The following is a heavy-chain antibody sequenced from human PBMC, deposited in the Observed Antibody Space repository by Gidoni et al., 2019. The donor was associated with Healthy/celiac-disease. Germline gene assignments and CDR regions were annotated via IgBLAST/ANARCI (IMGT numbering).Heavy chain of an antibody. CDR1: GGSISSSSYY. CDR2: IYYRGST. CDR3: ARPLDYDSSGPDAFDI. J-gene: IGHJ3*02. V-gene: IGHV4-39*01. Sequence: QLQLQESGPGLVKPSETLSLTCTVSGGSISSSSYYWGWIRQPPGKGLEWIGSIYYRGSTYYNPSLKSRVTISVDTSKNQFSLKLSSVTAADTAVYYCARPLDYDSSGPDAFDIWGQGTMVTVSS. D-gene: IGHD3-22*01.